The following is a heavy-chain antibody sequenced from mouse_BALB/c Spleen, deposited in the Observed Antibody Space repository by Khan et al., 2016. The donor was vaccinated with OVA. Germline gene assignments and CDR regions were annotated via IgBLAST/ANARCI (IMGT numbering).Heavy chain of an antibody. Sequence: EVQLLETGGALVKPGGSLKLSCAASGFTFSTYAMSWVRQTPEKRLEWVATINSDGDYTYYPDSVTGRFTISRDNAKNTLYLQMSSLRSEDTAMYYCSRSPYGNFAYWGQGTLVTVSA. J-gene: IGHJ3*01. CDR3: SRSPYGNFAY. CDR1: GFTFSTYA. D-gene: IGHD2-1*01. V-gene: IGHV5-9-3*01. CDR2: INSDGDYT.